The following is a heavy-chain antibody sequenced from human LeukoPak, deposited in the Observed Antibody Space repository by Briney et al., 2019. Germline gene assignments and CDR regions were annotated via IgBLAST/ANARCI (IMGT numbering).Heavy chain of an antibody. CDR2: LRGNDET. V-gene: IGHV3-23*01. J-gene: IGHJ4*02. D-gene: IGHD3-10*01. CDR3: ARTSWVSDPDAVR. Sequence: GGSLRLSCAASGISFRNYAMSWVRQAPARGPEWVSSLRGNDETFYADSVKGRFTLSRDDSRNTVYLQLNNLRVEDTAIYYCARTSWVSDPDAVRWGQGTQVTVSS. CDR1: GISFRNYA.